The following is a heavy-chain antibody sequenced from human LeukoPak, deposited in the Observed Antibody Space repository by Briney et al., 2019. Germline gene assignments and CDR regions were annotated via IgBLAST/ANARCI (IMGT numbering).Heavy chain of an antibody. J-gene: IGHJ1*01. D-gene: IGHD1-26*01. CDR1: GYTFTGYY. CDR2: INPNSGGT. V-gene: IGHV1-2*06. Sequence: ASVKVSCKASGYTFTGYYIHWVRQAPGQGLEWMGRINPNSGGTNYAQKFQGRVTMTRDTSTSTVYMELSSLRSEDTAVYYCARASGATMIPYFQHWGQGTLVTVSS. CDR3: ARASGATMIPYFQH.